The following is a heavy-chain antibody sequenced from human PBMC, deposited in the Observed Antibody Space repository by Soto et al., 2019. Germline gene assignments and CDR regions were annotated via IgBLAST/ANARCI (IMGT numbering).Heavy chain of an antibody. CDR3: AKDYRFGGLDY. CDR2: ISWNSGSI. Sequence: GGSLRLSCAASGFTFDDYAMHWVRQAPGKGLEWVSGISWNSGSIGYADSVKGRFTISRDNAKNSLYLQMNSLRAEDTALYYCAKDYRFGGLDYWGQGTLVTVSS. J-gene: IGHJ4*02. V-gene: IGHV3-9*01. D-gene: IGHD3-10*01. CDR1: GFTFDDYA.